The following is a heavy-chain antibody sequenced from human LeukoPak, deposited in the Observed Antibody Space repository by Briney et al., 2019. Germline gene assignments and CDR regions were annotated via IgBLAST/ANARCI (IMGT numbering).Heavy chain of an antibody. Sequence: SETLSLTCTVSGGSINSYYWSWIRQPPGKGLEWIGYIYYSGSTNYNPSLKSRVTISVDTSKNQFSLKLSSVTAADTAVYYCARGDYGDYVDYWGQGTLVTVSS. J-gene: IGHJ4*02. V-gene: IGHV4-59*01. CDR3: ARGDYGDYVDY. CDR2: IYYSGST. D-gene: IGHD4-17*01. CDR1: GGSINSYY.